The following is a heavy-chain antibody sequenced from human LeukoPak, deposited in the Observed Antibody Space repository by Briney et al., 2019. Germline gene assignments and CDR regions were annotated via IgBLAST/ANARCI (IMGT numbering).Heavy chain of an antibody. CDR3: ARQSRVINWFDP. V-gene: IGHV4-59*08. CDR2: ISYSGTT. Sequence: PSETLSLTCTVSGGSISSYYWNWIRQPPGKGLEWIGYISYSGTTNYNPSLKSRVTISVDTSKNQFSLKLSSVTAADTAVYYCARQSRVINWFDPWGQGTLVTVSS. J-gene: IGHJ5*02. D-gene: IGHD3-10*01. CDR1: GGSISSYY.